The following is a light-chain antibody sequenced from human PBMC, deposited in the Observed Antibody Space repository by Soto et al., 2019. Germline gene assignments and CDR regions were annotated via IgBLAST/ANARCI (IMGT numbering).Light chain of an antibody. J-gene: IGKJ2*01. CDR1: QSISKW. Sequence: DIQMTQSPSTLSASVGDRVTINCRASQSISKWLALYQQKPGKAHKLLIDDVSNVQSGVPSRFSGSGSGTEVTLPLCSLQPDDSAIYHCQKYSTHYTFGHGTPLEIK. V-gene: IGKV1-5*01. CDR3: QKYSTHYT. CDR2: DVS.